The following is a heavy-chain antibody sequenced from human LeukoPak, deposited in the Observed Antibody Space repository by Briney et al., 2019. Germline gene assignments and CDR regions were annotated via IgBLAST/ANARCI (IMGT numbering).Heavy chain of an antibody. V-gene: IGHV4-39*01. CDR1: GGSISSSSYY. CDR2: IYYSGST. CDR3: ASYYPEYYDFWSGYYGGNWFDP. Sequence: PSETLSLTCTVSGGSISSSSYYWGWIRQPPGTGLEWIGSIYYSGSTYYNPSLKSRVTISVDTSKNQFSLKLSSVTAADTAVYYCASYYPEYYDFWSGYYGGNWFDPWGQGTLVTVSS. J-gene: IGHJ5*02. D-gene: IGHD3-3*01.